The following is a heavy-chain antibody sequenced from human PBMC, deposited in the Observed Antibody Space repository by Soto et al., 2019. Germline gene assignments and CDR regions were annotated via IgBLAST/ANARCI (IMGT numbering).Heavy chain of an antibody. Sequence: GGSLRLSCAASGFTFSSYWMSWVRQAPGKGLEWVANIKQDGSEKYYVDSVKGRFTISRDNAKNSLYLQMNSLRAEDTAVYYCARVFRYFDWLTGYYYYYMDVWGKGTTVTVSS. CDR3: ARVFRYFDWLTGYYYYYMDV. CDR1: GFTFSSYW. V-gene: IGHV3-7*01. D-gene: IGHD3-9*01. CDR2: IKQDGSEK. J-gene: IGHJ6*03.